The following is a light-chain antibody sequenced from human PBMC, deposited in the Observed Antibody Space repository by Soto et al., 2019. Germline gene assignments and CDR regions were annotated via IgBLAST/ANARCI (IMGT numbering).Light chain of an antibody. Sequence: DFQMTQSPSTLSASVGDRVTITCRASQNISPWLSWYQQKPGKAPKLLIYTASTLETGGPSRFSGSGSRTEFTLTISSLQADDSATYYCQQYNSAFPWTFGQGTKVEVK. CDR1: QNISPW. CDR3: QQYNSAFPWT. J-gene: IGKJ1*01. CDR2: TAS. V-gene: IGKV1-5*03.